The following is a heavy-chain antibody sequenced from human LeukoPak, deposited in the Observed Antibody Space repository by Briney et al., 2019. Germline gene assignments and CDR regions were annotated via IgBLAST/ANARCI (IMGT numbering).Heavy chain of an antibody. Sequence: SETLSLTCTVSGGSISSYYWSWIRQPPGKGLEWTGYIYYSGSTNYNPSLKSRVTISVDTSKNQFSLKLSSVTAADTAVYYCARVGVGALDYWGQGTLVTVSP. CDR2: IYYSGST. CDR1: GGSISSYY. D-gene: IGHD1-26*01. J-gene: IGHJ4*02. V-gene: IGHV4-59*01. CDR3: ARVGVGALDY.